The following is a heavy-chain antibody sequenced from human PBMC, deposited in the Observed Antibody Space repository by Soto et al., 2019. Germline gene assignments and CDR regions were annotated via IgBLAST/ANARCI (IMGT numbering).Heavy chain of an antibody. CDR1: GFTFSSYS. Sequence: EVQLVESGGGLVKPGGSLRLSCAASGFTFSSYSMNWVRQAPGKGLEWVSSISSSSSNIYYADAVKGRFTMSRDNAKNLVYLQMKSRGAGDTAVYSCARDGGRRGGGYFDLWGRGTLVTVSS. V-gene: IGHV3-21*06. D-gene: IGHD3-16*01. J-gene: IGHJ2*01. CDR2: ISSSSSNI. CDR3: ARDGGRRGGGYFDL.